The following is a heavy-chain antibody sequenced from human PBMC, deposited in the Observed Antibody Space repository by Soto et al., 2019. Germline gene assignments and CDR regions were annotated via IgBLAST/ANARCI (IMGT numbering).Heavy chain of an antibody. CDR1: GFSFSSYG. CDR2: IWYDGSNK. D-gene: IGHD1-26*01. Sequence: QVQPVESGGGVVQPGTSLRLSCAASGFSFSSYGMHWVRQAPGKGLEWVAVIWYDGSNKYYADSVKGRLTISRDNSKNTVYLQMNSLRAEDTAVYYCARGSYSVAYGLDVWGQGTTVTVPS. J-gene: IGHJ6*02. CDR3: ARGSYSVAYGLDV. V-gene: IGHV3-33*01.